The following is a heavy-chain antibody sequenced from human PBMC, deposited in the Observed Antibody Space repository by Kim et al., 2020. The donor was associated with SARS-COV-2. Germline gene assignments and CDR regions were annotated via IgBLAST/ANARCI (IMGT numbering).Heavy chain of an antibody. CDR2: ISDSGGST. J-gene: IGHJ5*02. CDR3: AKYRHGGSGTNWFDP. D-gene: IGHD3-10*01. CDR1: GFTFSSYA. V-gene: IGHV3-23*01. Sequence: GGSLRLSCAASGFTFSSYAMSWVRQAPGKGLEWVSAISDSGGSTYYADSVKGRFTISRDNSKNTLYLQMNSLRAEDTAVYYCAKYRHGGSGTNWFDPWGQGTLVTVSS.